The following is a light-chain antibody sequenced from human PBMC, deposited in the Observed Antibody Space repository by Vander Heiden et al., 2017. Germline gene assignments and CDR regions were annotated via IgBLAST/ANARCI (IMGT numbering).Light chain of an antibody. V-gene: IGKV1-8*01. J-gene: IGKJ4*01. CDR1: QGISGY. CDR2: AAS. CDR3: QQYDNYPLT. Sequence: AIRMTQSPSSFSASTGDRVTITCRASQGISGYLAWYQQKPGKAPKLLISAASTLQSGVPSRFSGSGSGTNFTFTITCLQSEDFATYYCQQYDNYPLTFGGGTKVEIK.